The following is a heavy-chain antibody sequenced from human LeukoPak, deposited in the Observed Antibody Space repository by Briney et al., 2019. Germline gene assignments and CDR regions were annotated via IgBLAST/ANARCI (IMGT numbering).Heavy chain of an antibody. Sequence: GASVKVSCKASGYTFTSYGISWVRQAPGQGLEWMGWISAYNGNTNHAQKLQGRVTMTTDTSTSTAYMELRSLRSDDTAVYYCAIVTYYYDSSGYLDYWGQGTLVTVSS. D-gene: IGHD3-22*01. J-gene: IGHJ4*02. CDR3: AIVTYYYDSSGYLDY. CDR2: ISAYNGNT. CDR1: GYTFTSYG. V-gene: IGHV1-18*01.